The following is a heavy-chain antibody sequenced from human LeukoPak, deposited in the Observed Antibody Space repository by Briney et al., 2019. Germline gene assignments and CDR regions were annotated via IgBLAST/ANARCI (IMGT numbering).Heavy chain of an antibody. CDR3: ASQLFPLAVSGFDY. V-gene: IGHV4-39*01. D-gene: IGHD6-19*01. J-gene: IGHJ4*02. CDR2: IYYSGST. CDR1: GASFSSSDYY. Sequence: PSETLSLTCTVSGASFSSSDYYWGWIRQPPGKGLEWIGTIYYSGSTFYNPSLKSRVTISVDTSKNQFSLKLSSVTAADTAVYYCASQLFPLAVSGFDYWGQGTLVTVSS.